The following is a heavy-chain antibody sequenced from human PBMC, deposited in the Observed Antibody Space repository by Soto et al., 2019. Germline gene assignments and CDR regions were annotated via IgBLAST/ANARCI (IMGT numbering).Heavy chain of an antibody. V-gene: IGHV1-69*13. CDR3: ARPSSGYLEAPLDAFDI. D-gene: IGHD3-22*01. CDR1: GGTFSSYA. J-gene: IGHJ3*02. CDR2: IIPIFGTA. Sequence: SVKVSCKASGGTFSSYAISWVRQAPGQGLEWMGGIIPIFGTANYAQKFQGRVTITADESTSTAYMELSSLRSEDTAVYYCARPSSGYLEAPLDAFDIWGHGTMVTDSS.